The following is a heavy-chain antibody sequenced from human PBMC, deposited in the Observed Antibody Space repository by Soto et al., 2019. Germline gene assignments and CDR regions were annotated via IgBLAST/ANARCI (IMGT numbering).Heavy chain of an antibody. CDR2: IYYSGST. J-gene: IGHJ3*02. V-gene: IGHV4-59*01. CDR1: GGSISSYY. Sequence: QVQLQESGPGLVKPSETLSLTCTVSGGSISSYYWSWIRQPQGKGLEWIGYIYYSGSTNYNPSLKSRVTISVDTSKNQFSLKLSSVTAADTAVYYCARQQWLVLNAFDIWCQGTMVTVSS. CDR3: ARQQWLVLNAFDI. D-gene: IGHD6-19*01.